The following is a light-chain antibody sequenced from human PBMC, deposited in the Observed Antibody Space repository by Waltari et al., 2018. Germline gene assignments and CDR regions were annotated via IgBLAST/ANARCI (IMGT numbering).Light chain of an antibody. J-gene: IGLJ2*01. CDR3: CSYAGSSVWI. CDR1: ASDVGVYNL. V-gene: IGLV2-23*01. CDR2: EAT. Sequence: QSALTQPASVSGSPGQSITISCTGTASDVGVYNLVSWYQQNTGKAPKLLIYEATKRPSGISNRFSGSKSGNTASLTISGLQDEDEATYHCCSYAGSSVWIFGGGTKLTVL.